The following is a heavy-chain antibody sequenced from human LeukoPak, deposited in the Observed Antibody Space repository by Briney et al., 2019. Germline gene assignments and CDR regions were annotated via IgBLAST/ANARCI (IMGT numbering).Heavy chain of an antibody. D-gene: IGHD6-13*01. CDR2: ISGSGGST. CDR1: GFTFSSYA. Sequence: GGSLRLSCAASGFTFSSYAMSWVRQAPGKGLEWVSAISGSGGSTYYADSVKGRFTISRDNSKNTLYLQMNSLRAEDTAVYYCAKEGYSSSWYEGDYYGMDVWGQGTTVTVSS. CDR3: AKEGYSSSWYEGDYYGMDV. J-gene: IGHJ6*02. V-gene: IGHV3-23*01.